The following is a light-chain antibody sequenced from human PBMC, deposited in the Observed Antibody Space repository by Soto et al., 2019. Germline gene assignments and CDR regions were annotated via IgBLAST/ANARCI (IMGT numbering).Light chain of an antibody. CDR3: QQTFSTPPT. CDR1: QSISTY. CDR2: AAS. J-gene: IGKJ1*01. Sequence: DIQMTQSPSSLSAYVGDRVTITCRASQSISTYLNWYQQKPGKAPKLLIYAASSPQSGVPSRFSGSGSGTDFTLTINSLQPEDFATYYCQQTFSTPPTFGQGTKVDIK. V-gene: IGKV1-39*01.